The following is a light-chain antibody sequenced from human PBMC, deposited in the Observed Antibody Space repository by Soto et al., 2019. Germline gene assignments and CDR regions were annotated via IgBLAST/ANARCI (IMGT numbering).Light chain of an antibody. CDR3: QQRSNRLT. V-gene: IGKV3-15*01. CDR1: QSVSSN. CDR2: GAS. J-gene: IGKJ4*01. Sequence: EIVMTQSPATLSVSPGERATLSYRASQSVSSNLAWYQQKPGQAPRLLIYGASTRATGIPARFSGSGSGTEFTLTISSLQSEDFAVYYCQQRSNRLTFGGGTKVDIK.